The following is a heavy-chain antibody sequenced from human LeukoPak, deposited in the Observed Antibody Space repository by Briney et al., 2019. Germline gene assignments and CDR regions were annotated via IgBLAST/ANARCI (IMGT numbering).Heavy chain of an antibody. CDR3: ARDAYCSSTSCYLRRDDAFDI. CDR2: IWYDGSNK. J-gene: IGHJ3*02. V-gene: IGHV3-33*01. D-gene: IGHD2-2*01. Sequence: PGRSLRLSCAASGFTFSSYGMHWVRQAPGKGLEWVAVIWYDGSNKYYADSVKGRFTISRDNSKNTLYLQMNSLRAEDTAVYYCARDAYCSSTSCYLRRDDAFDIWGQGTMVTVSS. CDR1: GFTFSSYG.